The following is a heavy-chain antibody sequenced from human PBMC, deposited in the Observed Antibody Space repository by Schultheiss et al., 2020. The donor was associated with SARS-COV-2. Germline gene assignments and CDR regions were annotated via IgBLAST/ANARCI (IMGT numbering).Heavy chain of an antibody. CDR1: GYTFTGYY. J-gene: IGHJ6*02. CDR2: MNPNSGNT. CDR3: GRHAICGGDCYSMDYHGMDV. V-gene: IGHV1-2*02. Sequence: ASVKVSCKASGYTFTGYYMHWVRQAPGQGLEWMGWMNPNSGNTGYAQKFQGRVTMTRDTSISTAYMELSRLRSDDTAVYYCGRHAICGGDCYSMDYHGMDVWGQGTTVTVSS. D-gene: IGHD2-21*02.